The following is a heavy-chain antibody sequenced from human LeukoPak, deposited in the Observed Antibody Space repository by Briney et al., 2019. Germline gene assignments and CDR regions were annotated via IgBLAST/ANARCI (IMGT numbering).Heavy chain of an antibody. D-gene: IGHD5-24*01. V-gene: IGHV3-11*04. Sequence: GGSLRLSCGGSGFSFSDSYMSWIRQAPGKGLEWVSYISSSANTKSYADSVKGRFTISRDNAKNTVYLQMNSLRVEDTTVYYCTSFVVESNWGRGTLVTVSS. CDR2: ISSSANTK. J-gene: IGHJ4*02. CDR3: TSFVVESN. CDR1: GFSFSDSY.